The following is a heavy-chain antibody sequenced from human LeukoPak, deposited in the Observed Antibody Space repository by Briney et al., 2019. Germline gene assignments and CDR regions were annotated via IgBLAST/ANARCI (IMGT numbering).Heavy chain of an antibody. D-gene: IGHD4-23*01. Sequence: SETLSLTCAVSGGSISSSNWWSWVRQPPGKGLEWIGEIYHSGSTNYNPSLKSRVTISVDTSKNQFSLKLSSVTAADTAVYYCARTTTVVTTPPYYYYYMDVWGKGTTVTVSS. CDR3: ARTTTVVTTPPYYYYYMDV. J-gene: IGHJ6*03. V-gene: IGHV4-4*02. CDR2: IYHSGST. CDR1: GGSISSSNW.